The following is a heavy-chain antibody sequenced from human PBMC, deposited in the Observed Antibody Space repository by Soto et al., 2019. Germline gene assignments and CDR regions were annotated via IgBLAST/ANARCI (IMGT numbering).Heavy chain of an antibody. J-gene: IGHJ4*02. CDR3: AIAPVLRYFDWSEY. D-gene: IGHD3-9*01. Sequence: SETLYLTCAVYGGSFSGYYWSCLSQPPGKGLEGIGESNNSGSTNYNPSLKSRVTISVDTSKNQFSLKLSSVTAADTAVYYCAIAPVLRYFDWSEYWGQGTMVTVSS. CDR1: GGSFSGYY. CDR2: SNNSGST. V-gene: IGHV4-34*01.